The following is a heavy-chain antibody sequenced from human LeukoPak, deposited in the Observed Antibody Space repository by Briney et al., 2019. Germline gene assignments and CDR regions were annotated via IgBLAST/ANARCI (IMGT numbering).Heavy chain of an antibody. CDR1: GGSISSYY. J-gene: IGHJ4*02. V-gene: IGHV4-59*01. CDR3: ARGVYIAAAQYGY. CDR2: IYYSGTT. Sequence: KTSETLSLTCTVSGGSISSYYWSWIRQPPGKGLEWIGYIYYSGTTNYNPSLKSRVTISVDTSKNQFSLKLSSVTAADTAVYYCARGVYIAAAQYGYWVQGTLVTVSS. D-gene: IGHD6-13*01.